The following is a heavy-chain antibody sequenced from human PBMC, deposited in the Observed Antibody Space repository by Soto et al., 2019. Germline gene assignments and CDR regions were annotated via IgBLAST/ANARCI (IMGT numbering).Heavy chain of an antibody. Sequence: EVQLLESGGGLVQPGGSLRLSCAASGFTFSSYAMSWVRQAPGKGLEWVSAISGSGGSTYYADSVKGRFTISRDNSKNTLYLQMNSLRAEDTAVDYGAKESGGSYRSGDYWGQGTLVTVSS. CDR1: GFTFSSYA. V-gene: IGHV3-23*01. D-gene: IGHD1-26*01. CDR3: AKESGGSYRSGDY. CDR2: ISGSGGST. J-gene: IGHJ4*02.